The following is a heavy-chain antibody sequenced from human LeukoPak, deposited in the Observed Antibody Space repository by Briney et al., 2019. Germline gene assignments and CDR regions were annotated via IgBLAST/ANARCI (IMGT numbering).Heavy chain of an antibody. V-gene: IGHV3-48*03. Sequence: GGSLRLSCAASGFTFSSYEMNWVRQAPGTGLEWVSYISSSGSTIYYADSVKGRFTISRDNAKNSLYLQMNSLRAEDTAVYYCARDEAGSDYWGQGTLVTVSS. CDR2: ISSSGSTI. J-gene: IGHJ4*02. D-gene: IGHD6-19*01. CDR1: GFTFSSYE. CDR3: ARDEAGSDY.